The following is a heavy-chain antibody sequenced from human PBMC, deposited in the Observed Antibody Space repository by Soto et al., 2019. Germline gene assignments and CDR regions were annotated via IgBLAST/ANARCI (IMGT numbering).Heavy chain of an antibody. V-gene: IGHV1-69*12. D-gene: IGHD2-2*01. CDR3: ARDMNIVLVPADLYYYGMDV. J-gene: IGHJ6*02. Sequence: QVQLVQSAAEVKKPGSSVKVSCKASGGTFSSYAISWVRQAPGQGLEWMGGIIPIFGTANYAQKFQGRVTITADESTSTAYMELSSLRSEDTAVYYCARDMNIVLVPADLYYYGMDVWGQGTTVTVSS. CDR1: GGTFSSYA. CDR2: IIPIFGTA.